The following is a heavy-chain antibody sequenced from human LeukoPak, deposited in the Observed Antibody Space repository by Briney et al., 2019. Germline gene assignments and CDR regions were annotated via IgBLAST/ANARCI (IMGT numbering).Heavy chain of an antibody. CDR1: GGSISSYY. CDR2: IYYSGST. Sequence: SETLSLTCTVSGGSISSYYWSWIRQPPGKGLEWIGYIYYSGSTNYNPSLKSRVTISVDTSKNQFSLKLSSVAAADTAVYYCARHGPLSAAGPFDYWGQGTLVTVSS. V-gene: IGHV4-59*08. CDR3: ARHGPLSAAGPFDY. D-gene: IGHD6-13*01. J-gene: IGHJ4*02.